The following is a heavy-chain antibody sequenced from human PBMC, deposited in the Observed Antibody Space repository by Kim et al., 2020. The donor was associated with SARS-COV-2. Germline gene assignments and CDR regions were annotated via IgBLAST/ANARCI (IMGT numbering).Heavy chain of an antibody. CDR3: ARHSGPPGDLGAFDI. D-gene: IGHD1-26*01. Sequence: DPSLKSRVTISIDRSNNQFSLRLSSVTAADTAVYYCARHSGPPGDLGAFDIWGQGTMVTVSS. J-gene: IGHJ3*02. V-gene: IGHV4-59*08.